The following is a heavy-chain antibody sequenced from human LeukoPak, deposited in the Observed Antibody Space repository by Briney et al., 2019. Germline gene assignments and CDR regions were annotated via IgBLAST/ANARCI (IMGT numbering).Heavy chain of an antibody. D-gene: IGHD3-9*01. J-gene: IGHJ4*02. CDR2: IYYSGST. V-gene: IGHV4-39*01. Sequence: SETLSLTCAVSGASISGSGYYWGWIRQPPGKGLEWIGSIYYSGSTYYNPSLKSRVTISVDTSKNQFSLKLSSVTAADTAVYYCASYDILTGYVSYWGQGTLVTVSS. CDR3: ASYDILTGYVSY. CDR1: GASISGSGYY.